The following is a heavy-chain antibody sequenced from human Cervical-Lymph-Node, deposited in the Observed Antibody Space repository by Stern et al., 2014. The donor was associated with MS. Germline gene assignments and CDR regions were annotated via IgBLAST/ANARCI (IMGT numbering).Heavy chain of an antibody. CDR1: GLVVSTNY. Sequence: VQLVESGGGLIQPGGYLRLSCAASGLVVSTNYMSWVRQAPGKGLEWVSVTYSDGTTYYADSVKGRFTVSRDNSKNTLSLQMNSLRAEDTAVYFCARLYLPGYNYGEGADHWGQGTLVTVSS. V-gene: IGHV3-53*01. D-gene: IGHD5-18*01. CDR3: ARLYLPGYNYGEGADH. J-gene: IGHJ4*02. CDR2: TYSDGTT.